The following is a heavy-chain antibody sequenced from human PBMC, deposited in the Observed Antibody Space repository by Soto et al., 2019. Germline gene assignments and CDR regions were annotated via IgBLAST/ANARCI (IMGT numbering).Heavy chain of an antibody. Sequence: SVKVSCKASGGTFSSYIISWVRQAPGQGLEWMGRIIPILGIANYAQKFQGRVTITADKSTSTAYMELSSLRSEDTAVYYCARGLGYCGSTSGRRQTWSAPWGQATLVTV. V-gene: IGHV1-69*02. D-gene: IGHD2-2*01. CDR3: ARGLGYCGSTSGRRQTWSAP. CDR1: GGTFSSYI. CDR2: IIPILGIA. J-gene: IGHJ5*02.